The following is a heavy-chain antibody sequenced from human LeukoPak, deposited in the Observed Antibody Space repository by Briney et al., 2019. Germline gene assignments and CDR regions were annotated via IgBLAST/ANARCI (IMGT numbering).Heavy chain of an antibody. J-gene: IGHJ4*02. CDR1: GFTFNSYA. CDR2: ISGSGGST. D-gene: IGHD3-22*01. V-gene: IGHV3-23*01. Sequence: GGSLRLSCAASGFTFNSYAMSWVRQAPGKGLEWVSAISGSGGSTYYADSVKGRFTISRDNSKNTLYLQMNSLRAEDTAVYYCAKDDYYDSSGYYYGDDYWGQGTLVTVSS. CDR3: AKDDYYDSSGYYYGDDY.